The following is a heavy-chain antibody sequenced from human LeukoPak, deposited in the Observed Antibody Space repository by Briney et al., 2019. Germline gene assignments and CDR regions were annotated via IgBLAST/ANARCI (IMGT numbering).Heavy chain of an antibody. CDR1: GGSISSYY. J-gene: IGHJ4*02. CDR2: IYYSGST. CDR3: ARESPYYDSSGYDH. D-gene: IGHD3-22*01. V-gene: IGHV4-59*01. Sequence: SETLSLTCTVSGGSISSYYWNWIRQPPGKGLEWIGYIYYSGSTNYNPSLKSRVTISVDTSKNQFSLKLSSVTAADTAVYYCARESPYYDSSGYDHWGQGTLVTVSS.